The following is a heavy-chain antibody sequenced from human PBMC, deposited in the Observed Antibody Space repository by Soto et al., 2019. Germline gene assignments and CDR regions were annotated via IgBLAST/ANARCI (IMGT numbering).Heavy chain of an antibody. Sequence: GGSLRLSCAASGVTFSNAWVNWVRQAPGKGLEWVGRIKSKTDGGTTDYAAPVKGRFTISRDDSKSTLYLQMNSLKTEDTAVYYCTTDGPYDSRGDYTDYWGQGTLVTVSS. CDR1: GVTFSNAW. CDR3: TTDGPYDSRGDYTDY. V-gene: IGHV3-15*07. D-gene: IGHD3-22*01. CDR2: IKSKTDGGTT. J-gene: IGHJ4*02.